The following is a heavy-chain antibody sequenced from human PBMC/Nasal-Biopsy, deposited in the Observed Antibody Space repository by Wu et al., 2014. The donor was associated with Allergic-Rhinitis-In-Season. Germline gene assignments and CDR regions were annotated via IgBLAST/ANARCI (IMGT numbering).Heavy chain of an antibody. J-gene: IGHJ4*02. D-gene: IGHD2-2*01. V-gene: IGHV3-23*01. CDR3: AKGTAPAALSPRLDC. CDR1: GFTFSSYA. CDR2: ISGTGGST. Sequence: LRLSCAASGFTFSSYAMTWVRQAPGKGLEWVSAISGTGGSTYYADSVKGRFTISRDNSKNTLYLQMNSLRAEDTALYYCAKGTAPAALSPRLDCWGQGTLVTVSS.